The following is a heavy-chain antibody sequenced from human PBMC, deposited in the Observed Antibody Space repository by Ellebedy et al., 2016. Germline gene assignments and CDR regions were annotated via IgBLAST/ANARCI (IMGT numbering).Heavy chain of an antibody. D-gene: IGHD1-26*01. CDR2: ISYDGSNK. CDR1: GFTFSSYA. J-gene: IGHJ4*02. V-gene: IGHV3-30-3*01. Sequence: GESLKISCAASGFTFSSYAMHWVRQAPGKGLEWVAVISYDGSNKYYADSVKGRFTISRDNSKNTLYLQMNSLRAEDTAVYYCAREKKWELLNFDYWGQGTLVTVSS. CDR3: AREKKWELLNFDY.